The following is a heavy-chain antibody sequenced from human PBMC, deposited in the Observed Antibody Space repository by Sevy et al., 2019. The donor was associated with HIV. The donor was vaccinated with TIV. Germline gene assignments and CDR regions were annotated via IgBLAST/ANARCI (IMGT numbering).Heavy chain of an antibody. CDR3: ARNVGYCTNGVCYRGVFDY. CDR1: GGSISSSSYY. J-gene: IGHJ4*02. D-gene: IGHD2-8*01. CDR2: IYYSGST. Sequence: SETLSLTCTVSGGSISSSSYYWGWIRQPPGKGLEWIGSIYYSGSTYYNPSLKSRVTISVDTSKNQFSLKLSSVTAADTAVYYRARNVGYCTNGVCYRGVFDYWGQGTLVTVSS. V-gene: IGHV4-39*01.